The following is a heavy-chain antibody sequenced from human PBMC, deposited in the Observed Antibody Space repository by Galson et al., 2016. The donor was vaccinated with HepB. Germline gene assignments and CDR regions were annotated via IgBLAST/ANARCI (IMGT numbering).Heavy chain of an antibody. CDR1: GDSIGRYY. CDR2: FYNSGST. V-gene: IGHV4-59*01. J-gene: IGHJ3*02. Sequence: ETLSLTCSVSGDSIGRYYWSWIRQPPGKGLEWIGYFYNSGSTNYNPSLKNRVTISVDTSKNQFSLKVTSVTAADTAVYYCARDIILASYPRAFDIWGRGTMVTVSS. CDR3: ARDIILASYPRAFDI. D-gene: IGHD5-12*01.